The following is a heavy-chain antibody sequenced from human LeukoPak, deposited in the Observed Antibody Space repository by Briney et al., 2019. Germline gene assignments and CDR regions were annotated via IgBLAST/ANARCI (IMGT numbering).Heavy chain of an antibody. CDR3: AKNYYYMDV. CDR1: GFTFSSYG. CDR2: ISYDGSNK. V-gene: IGHV3-30*18. Sequence: HPGGSLRLSCAASGFTFSSYGMHWVRQAPGKGLEWVAVISYDGSNKYYADSVKGRFTISRDNSKNTLYLQMNSLRAEDTAVYYCAKNYYYMDVWGKGTTVTVSS. J-gene: IGHJ6*03.